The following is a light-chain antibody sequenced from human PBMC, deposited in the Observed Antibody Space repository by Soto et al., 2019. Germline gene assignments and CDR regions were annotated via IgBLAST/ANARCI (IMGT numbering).Light chain of an antibody. V-gene: IGLV2-14*03. CDR2: AVS. CDR3: SSYTSSSTWV. CDR1: SSDVGGYNY. Sequence: QSALTQPASVSGSPGQSITISCTGTSSDVGGYNYVSWYQQHPGTAPRLMISAVSNRPSGVSDRFSGSSAGNTASLTISGLQAEDESDYYCSSYTSSSTWVFGGGTKLTVL. J-gene: IGLJ3*02.